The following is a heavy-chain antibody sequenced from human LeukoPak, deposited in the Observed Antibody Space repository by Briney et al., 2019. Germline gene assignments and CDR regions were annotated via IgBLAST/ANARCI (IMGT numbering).Heavy chain of an antibody. CDR2: IRYDGNNK. CDR3: VKDNPLDY. Sequence: GGSLRLSCAASDLTVTSNYMSWVRQAPGKGLEWVAFIRYDGNNKLYADSMKGRFTISRDNSKNTLYLHINSLRAEDTAVYYCVKDNPLDYWGQGTLVIVSS. J-gene: IGHJ4*02. V-gene: IGHV3-30*02. CDR1: DLTVTSNY. D-gene: IGHD1-14*01.